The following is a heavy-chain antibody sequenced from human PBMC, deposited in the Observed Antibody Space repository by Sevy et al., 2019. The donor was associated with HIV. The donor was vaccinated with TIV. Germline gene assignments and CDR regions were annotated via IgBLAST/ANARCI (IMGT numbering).Heavy chain of an antibody. CDR1: GFTFSKYS. D-gene: IGHD2-8*01. J-gene: IGHJ4*02. Sequence: GGSLRLSCAASGFTFSKYSMSWVRQAPGKGLEWVSTFSFGCGRINYADSVKGRFTISRDDSKNTLYLQMNSLRAEDTAVYYCAREGCTKPHDYWGQGTPVTVSS. CDR3: AREGCTKPHDY. V-gene: IGHV3-23*01. CDR2: FSFGCGRI.